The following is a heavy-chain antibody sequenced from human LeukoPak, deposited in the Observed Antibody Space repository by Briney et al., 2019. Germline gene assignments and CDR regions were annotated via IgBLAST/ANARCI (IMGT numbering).Heavy chain of an antibody. CDR1: GFTFSSYW. CDR3: ARGAGGAI. Sequence: EGSLRLSCAASGFTFSSYWMHWVRQAPGKGLVWVSHTNSDGGSTTYADSVKGRFTISRDNAKNPLYLQMNSLRAEDTAVYYCARGAGGAIWGQGTLVTVSS. J-gene: IGHJ4*02. V-gene: IGHV3-74*01. D-gene: IGHD2-21*01. CDR2: TNSDGGST.